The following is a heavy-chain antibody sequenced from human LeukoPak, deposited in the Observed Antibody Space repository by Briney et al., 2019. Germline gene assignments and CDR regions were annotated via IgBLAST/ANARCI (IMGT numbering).Heavy chain of an antibody. J-gene: IGHJ3*02. Sequence: ASVKVSCKASGYTFTGYYMHWVRQAPGQGLEWMGIINPSAGNTNYAQNFQGRVTMTRDTSTSTVYMELSSLRSEDTAVYCCARVRDGYNDAYDIWGQGTMVTVPS. D-gene: IGHD5-24*01. CDR2: INPSAGNT. CDR3: ARVRDGYNDAYDI. V-gene: IGHV1-46*01. CDR1: GYTFTGYY.